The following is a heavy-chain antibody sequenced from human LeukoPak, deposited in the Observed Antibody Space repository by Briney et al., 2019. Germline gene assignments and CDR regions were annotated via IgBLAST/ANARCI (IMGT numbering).Heavy chain of an antibody. CDR2: IYYTGNT. J-gene: IGHJ4*02. D-gene: IGHD5-18*01. CDR1: ADSISSLY. V-gene: IGHV4-59*08. Sequence: PSETLSLTCTVSADSISSLYWSWIRQPPGKGLEWIGYIYYTGNTNYNPSLKSRVTISVDTSRNQFSLKLTSVTAADTAVYYCATLAGYIYGVTSDFWGQGTLVTVSS. CDR3: ATLAGYIYGVTSDF.